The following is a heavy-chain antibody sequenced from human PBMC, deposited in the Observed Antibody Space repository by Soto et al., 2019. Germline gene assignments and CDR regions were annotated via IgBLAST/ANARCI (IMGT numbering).Heavy chain of an antibody. D-gene: IGHD6-19*01. CDR3: ARLSSSGWPIDS. CDR2: TYYSENT. Sequence: SETLSLTYTVSGGSISSGGYYWNWIRQHPGKGLEWIGYTYYSENTYYNPSLNSRITISADTSKNQFSLKLSSVTAADTAVYYCARLSSSGWPIDSWGQGTLVTVSS. J-gene: IGHJ4*02. V-gene: IGHV4-31*03. CDR1: GGSISSGGYY.